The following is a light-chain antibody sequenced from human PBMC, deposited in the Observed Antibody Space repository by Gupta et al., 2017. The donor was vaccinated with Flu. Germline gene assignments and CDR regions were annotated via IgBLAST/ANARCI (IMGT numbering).Light chain of an antibody. CDR1: QSISTY. J-gene: IGKJ2*01. CDR2: STS. Sequence: QMTQSTSYRSASLGDRVTITCRASQSISTYLHWYQQSPGQAPRLLIYSTSRLQSGVPSRFSGSGSGTDFTLTVSSLHPEDIATYYCQQSYTSPPTFGQGTKLEIK. CDR3: QQSYTSPPT. V-gene: IGKV1-39*01.